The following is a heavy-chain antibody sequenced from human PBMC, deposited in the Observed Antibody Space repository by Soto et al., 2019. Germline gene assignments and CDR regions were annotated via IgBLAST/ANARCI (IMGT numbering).Heavy chain of an antibody. CDR1: GDSINSDKYY. J-gene: IGHJ3*02. Sequence: PSETLSLTCSVSGDSINSDKYYWGWIRQPPGKGLEWIGSIYYRGNTYYNPSLQTRVTISLDKSKSQFSLRLNSVTAADSAVYFCARIYLFYFDCICYPIPLLGAFDISGQGTMVTVSS. D-gene: IGHD3-22*01. V-gene: IGHV4-39*01. CDR2: IYYRGNT. CDR3: ARIYLFYFDCICYPIPLLGAFDI.